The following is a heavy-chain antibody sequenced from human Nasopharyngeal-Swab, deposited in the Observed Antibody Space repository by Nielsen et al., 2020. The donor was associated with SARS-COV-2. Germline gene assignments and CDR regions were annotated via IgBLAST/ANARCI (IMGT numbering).Heavy chain of an antibody. D-gene: IGHD3-9*01. J-gene: IGHJ4*02. V-gene: IGHV1-2*06. CDR2: INPNSGGT. CDR3: ARWYFEGILTPPRRWLGY. CDR1: GYTFTGYY. Sequence: ASVKVSCKASGYTFTGYYMHWVRQAPGQGLEWMGRINPNSGGTNYAQKFQGRVTMTRDTSISTAYMELSRLRSDDTAVYYCARWYFEGILTPPRRWLGYWGQGTLVTVSS.